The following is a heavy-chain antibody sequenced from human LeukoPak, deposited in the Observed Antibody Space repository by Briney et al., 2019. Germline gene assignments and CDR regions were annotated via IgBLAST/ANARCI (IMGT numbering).Heavy chain of an antibody. CDR1: GFTFSTYT. CDR3: AKDFDGSLVFGY. Sequence: GGSLRLSCAASGFTFSTYTMYWVRHPPGKGLEWVSIIGSSGGGIHYADSVKGRSAISRDNSKNALYLQMNSLRAEDTAVYYCAKDFDGSLVFGYWGQGTLVTVSS. V-gene: IGHV3-23*01. CDR2: IGSSGGGI. J-gene: IGHJ4*02. D-gene: IGHD2-15*01.